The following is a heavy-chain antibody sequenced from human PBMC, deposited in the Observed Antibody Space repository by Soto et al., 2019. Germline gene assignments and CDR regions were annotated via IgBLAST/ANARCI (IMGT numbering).Heavy chain of an antibody. V-gene: IGHV3-30*03. J-gene: IGHJ4*02. D-gene: IGHD1-1*01. Sequence: GGSLRLSCAASGFTFSSYGMHWVRQAPGKGLEWVAVISYDGSNKYYADSVKGRFTISRDNSKNTLYLQMNSLRAEDTAVYYCAPPSGTDYWGQGTLVTVSS. CDR3: APPSGTDY. CDR1: GFTFSSYG. CDR2: ISYDGSNK.